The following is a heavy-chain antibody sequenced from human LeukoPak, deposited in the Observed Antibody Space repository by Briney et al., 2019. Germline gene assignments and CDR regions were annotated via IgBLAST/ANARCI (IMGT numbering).Heavy chain of an antibody. V-gene: IGHV3-7*01. J-gene: IGHJ3*01. CDR2: IKQDGSDK. CDR3: AKAGARYSHSSGLYAFDV. D-gene: IGHD3-22*01. CDR1: GFTFSSYW. Sequence: GGSLRLSCAASGFTFSSYWMTWVRQAPGKGLEWVASIKQDGSDKNYVDSVKGRFTISRDNAKNSLYLQMNSLRDEDTAVYYCAKAGARYSHSSGLYAFDVWGQGTMVTVSS.